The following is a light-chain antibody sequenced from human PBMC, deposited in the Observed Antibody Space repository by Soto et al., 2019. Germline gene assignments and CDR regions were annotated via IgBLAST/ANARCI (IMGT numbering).Light chain of an antibody. CDR2: GAS. Sequence: EIVLTQSPGILSLSPGESASLSCGARQSISSSFLAWYQQKPGQAPRLLIYGASSRATGIPDRFSGTGSETDFTLTISSLEPEDLAVYYCQQRSNWPPITVGQGTRLEI. V-gene: IGKV3D-20*02. J-gene: IGKJ5*01. CDR3: QQRSNWPPIT. CDR1: QSISSSF.